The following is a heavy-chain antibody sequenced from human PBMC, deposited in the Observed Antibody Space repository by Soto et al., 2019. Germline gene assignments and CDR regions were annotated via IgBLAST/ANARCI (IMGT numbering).Heavy chain of an antibody. J-gene: IGHJ6*02. D-gene: IGHD6-19*01. CDR3: ARGGSSGWYPLYYYYYGMDV. CDR2: INHSGST. Sequence: SETLSLTCAVYGGSFSGYYWSWIRQPPGKGLEWIGEINHSGSTNYNPSLKSRVTISVDTSKNQFSLKLSSVTAADTAVYYCARGGSSGWYPLYYYYYGMDVWGQGTTVTVSS. V-gene: IGHV4-34*01. CDR1: GGSFSGYY.